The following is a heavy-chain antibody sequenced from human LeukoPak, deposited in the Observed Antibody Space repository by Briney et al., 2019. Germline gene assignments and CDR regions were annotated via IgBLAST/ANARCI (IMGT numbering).Heavy chain of an antibody. Sequence: GGSLKLSCAASGFSFSTYAMSWVRQAPGKGLEWVSGVNGNGGSTSYADSVKGRFTIFRDNSKNTVYLQMNSLRVEDTAVYYCAKSLYGGCDYWGQGTVVTVSS. D-gene: IGHD3-16*02. CDR3: AKSLYGGCDY. CDR2: VNGNGGST. CDR1: GFSFSTYA. J-gene: IGHJ4*02. V-gene: IGHV3-23*01.